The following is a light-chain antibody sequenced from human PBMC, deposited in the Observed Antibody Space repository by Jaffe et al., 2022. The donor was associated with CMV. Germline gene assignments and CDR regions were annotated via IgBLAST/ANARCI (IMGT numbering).Light chain of an antibody. CDR2: GTS. CDR3: QQYGSSFT. J-gene: IGKJ3*01. V-gene: IGKV3-20*01. Sequence: EIVLTQSPGTLSLSPGERATLSCRASQGVSINYVAWYQQKPGQPPRLLIYGTSRRATGTPDRFSGSGSGTDFTLTISRLGPEDFAVYYCQQYGSSFTFGPGTKVDIK. CDR1: QGVSINY.